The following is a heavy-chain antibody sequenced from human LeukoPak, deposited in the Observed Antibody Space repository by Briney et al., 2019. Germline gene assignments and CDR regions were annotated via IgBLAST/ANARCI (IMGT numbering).Heavy chain of an antibody. D-gene: IGHD3-10*01. Sequence: SETLSLTCTVSGGSISSRTYYWGWIRQPPGKGLEWIGSIYYSGSTYYNPSLKSRVTISVDTSKNQFSLKLSSVTAADTAVYYCARAGSSFAYYFDYWGQGTLVTVSS. CDR3: ARAGSSFAYYFDY. CDR1: GGSISSRTYY. CDR2: IYYSGST. J-gene: IGHJ4*02. V-gene: IGHV4-39*07.